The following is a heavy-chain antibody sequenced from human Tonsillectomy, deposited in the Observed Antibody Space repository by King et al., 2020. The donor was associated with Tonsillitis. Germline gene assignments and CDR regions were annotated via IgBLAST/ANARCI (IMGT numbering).Heavy chain of an antibody. D-gene: IGHD3-22*01. J-gene: IGHJ4*02. Sequence: QLQESVPGLVKPSQTLSLTCTVSGASISSGSYYWSWIRQPAGKGLEWIGRVGSTNYNPSLRSRVTLSVDTSKNQFSLKLCSVTAADTAVYFCARGGHYYDSSGYWAFFDYWGRGTLVTVSS. CDR1: GASISSGSYY. CDR3: ARGGHYYDSSGYWAFFDY. V-gene: IGHV4-61*02. CDR2: VGST.